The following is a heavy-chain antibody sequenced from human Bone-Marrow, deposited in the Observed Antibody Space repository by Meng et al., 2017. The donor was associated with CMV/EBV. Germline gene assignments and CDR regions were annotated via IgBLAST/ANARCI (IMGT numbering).Heavy chain of an antibody. CDR3: ARLLRFLRDWFDP. D-gene: IGHD3-3*01. CDR1: GGSFSGYY. Sequence: SETLSLTCAVYGGSFSGYYWSWIRQPPGKGLEWIGEINHSGSTNYNPSLKSRVTISVDTSKNQFSLKLSSVTAADTAVYCCARLLRFLRDWFDPWGQGTLVTVSS. J-gene: IGHJ5*02. V-gene: IGHV4-34*01. CDR2: INHSGST.